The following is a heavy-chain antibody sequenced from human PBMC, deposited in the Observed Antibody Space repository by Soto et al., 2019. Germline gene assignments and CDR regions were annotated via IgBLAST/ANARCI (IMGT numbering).Heavy chain of an antibody. CDR3: AKDKGRDGYNSFDY. CDR2: ISWNSGSI. J-gene: IGHJ4*02. D-gene: IGHD5-12*01. V-gene: IGHV3-9*01. CDR1: GFTFDDYA. Sequence: EVQLVESGGGLVQPGRSLRLSCAASGFTFDDYAIHWVRQAPGKGLEWVSGISWNSGSIGYADSVKGRFTISRDNAKNSLYLQMNSLRAEDTALYYCAKDKGRDGYNSFDYWGQGTLVTVAS.